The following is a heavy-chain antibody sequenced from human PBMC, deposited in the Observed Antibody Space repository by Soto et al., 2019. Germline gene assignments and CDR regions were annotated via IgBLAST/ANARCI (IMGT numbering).Heavy chain of an antibody. V-gene: IGHV1-18*01. J-gene: IGHJ4*02. CDR1: GYTFTSYG. Sequence: QVQLVQSGAEVKKPGASVKVSCKASGYTFTSYGISWVRQAPGQGLEWMGWISAYNGNTNYAQKLQGRVTMTTDTAPSADYMESRSLNSDATAVYYCARDFKRYGSSSSVVDYWGQGTLVTVSS. CDR3: ARDFKRYGSSSSVVDY. CDR2: ISAYNGNT. D-gene: IGHD6-6*01.